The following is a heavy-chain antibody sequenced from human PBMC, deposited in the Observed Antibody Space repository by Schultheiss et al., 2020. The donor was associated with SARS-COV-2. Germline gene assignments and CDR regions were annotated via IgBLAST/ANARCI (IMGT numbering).Heavy chain of an antibody. Sequence: GGSLRLSCAASGFTFSSYGMHWVRQAPGKGLEWVAVIWYDGSNKYYADSVKGRFTISRDNSKNTLYLQMNSLRAEDTAVYYCAKRYCSSTSCPDYYYYYMDVWGKGTTVTVSS. J-gene: IGHJ6*03. V-gene: IGHV3-33*06. CDR3: AKRYCSSTSCPDYYYYYMDV. D-gene: IGHD2-2*01. CDR2: IWYDGSNK. CDR1: GFTFSSYG.